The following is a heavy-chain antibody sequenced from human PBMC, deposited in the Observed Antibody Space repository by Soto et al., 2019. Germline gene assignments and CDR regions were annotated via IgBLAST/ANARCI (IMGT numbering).Heavy chain of an antibody. V-gene: IGHV4-59*01. D-gene: IGHD2-15*01. CDR3: ARGGGSPDY. CDR1: GGSISSYY. J-gene: IGHJ4*02. Sequence: QVQLQESGPGLVKPSETLSLTCTVSGGSISSYYWSWIRQPPGKGLEWIGYIYYSGSTNYNPSLKGRVPISVDTSKNQFSLKLSSVTAADTAVYYCARGGGSPDYWGQGTLVTVSS. CDR2: IYYSGST.